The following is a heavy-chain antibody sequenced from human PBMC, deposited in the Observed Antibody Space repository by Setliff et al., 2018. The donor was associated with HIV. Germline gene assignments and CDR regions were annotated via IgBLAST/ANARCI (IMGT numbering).Heavy chain of an antibody. Sequence: ASVKVSCKASGYTFTSYGISWVRQAPGQGLEWMGWISAYNGNTNYAQRLQGRVTMTTDTSTSTAYMELRSLRSDDTAVYYCARDQLLWFGDPGWFDPWGQGTLVTVSS. D-gene: IGHD3-10*01. V-gene: IGHV1-18*01. J-gene: IGHJ5*02. CDR3: ARDQLLWFGDPGWFDP. CDR2: ISAYNGNT. CDR1: GYTFTSYG.